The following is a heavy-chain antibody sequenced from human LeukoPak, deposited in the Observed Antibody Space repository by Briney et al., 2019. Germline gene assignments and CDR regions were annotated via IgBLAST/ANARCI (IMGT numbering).Heavy chain of an antibody. Sequence: SETLSLTRAVSGGSVSTDSSYWNWIRQTPGEGLERIGYNDRGGPNYNPSLKSRVTISIDTSKNQFSLKVTSVTAEDTAVYYCARDTYNWIDYYYYGMGVWGKGTTVTVSS. V-gene: IGHV4-61*01. CDR2: NDRGGP. CDR1: GGSVSTDSSY. D-gene: IGHD1-1*01. CDR3: ARDTYNWIDYYYYGMGV. J-gene: IGHJ6*04.